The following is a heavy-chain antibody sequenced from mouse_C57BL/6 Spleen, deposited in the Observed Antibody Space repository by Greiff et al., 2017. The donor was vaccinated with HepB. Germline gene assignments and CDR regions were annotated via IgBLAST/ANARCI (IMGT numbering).Heavy chain of an antibody. CDR3: VRTGLYAMDY. J-gene: IGHJ4*01. D-gene: IGHD4-1*01. V-gene: IGHV10-1*01. Sequence: EVKLVESGGGLVQPKGSLKLSCAASGFSFNTYAMNWVRQAPGKGLEWVARIRSKSNNYATYYADSVKDRFTISRDDSESMIYLQMNNLKTEDTAMYYCVRTGLYAMDYWGQGTSVTVSS. CDR1: GFSFNTYA. CDR2: IRSKSNNYAT.